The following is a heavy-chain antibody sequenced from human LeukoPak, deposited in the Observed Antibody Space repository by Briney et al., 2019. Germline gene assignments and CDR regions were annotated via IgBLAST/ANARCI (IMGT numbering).Heavy chain of an antibody. CDR3: AKDAASIVGAKGLDY. Sequence: PGGSLRLSCAASGFTFSSCGMHWVRQAPGKRLEWVAFIRYEGSNKDYADSVKGRCTISRDNSKNTLYLQMNSLRAEDTAVYYCAKDAASIVGAKGLDYWGQGTLVTVSS. V-gene: IGHV3-30*02. J-gene: IGHJ4*02. CDR2: IRYEGSNK. CDR1: GFTFSSCG. D-gene: IGHD1-26*01.